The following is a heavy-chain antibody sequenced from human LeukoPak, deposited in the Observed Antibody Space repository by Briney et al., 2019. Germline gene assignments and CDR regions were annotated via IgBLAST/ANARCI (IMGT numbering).Heavy chain of an antibody. Sequence: GGSLRLSCAASGLTFSIHWMNWVRQAPGKGLECVANINQDGSDKYYVDSVKGRFTISRDNAKNSLYLQMTSLRAEDTAVYYCAREYCSGGNCYNDAFDLWGQGTMVTVSS. CDR3: AREYCSGGNCYNDAFDL. CDR2: INQDGSDK. D-gene: IGHD2-15*01. V-gene: IGHV3-7*01. CDR1: GLTFSIHW. J-gene: IGHJ3*01.